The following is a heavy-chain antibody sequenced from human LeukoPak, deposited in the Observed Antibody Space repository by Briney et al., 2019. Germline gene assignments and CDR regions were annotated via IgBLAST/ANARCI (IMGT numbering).Heavy chain of an antibody. Sequence: SETLSLTCTVSGGSISSYYWSWIRQPPGKGLEWIGYIYYSGSTNYNPSLKSQVTISVDTSKNQFSLKLSSVTAADTAVYYCARGGDGYNPGLFDYWGQGTLVTVSS. J-gene: IGHJ4*02. CDR1: GGSISSYY. CDR2: IYYSGST. D-gene: IGHD5-24*01. V-gene: IGHV4-59*01. CDR3: ARGGDGYNPGLFDY.